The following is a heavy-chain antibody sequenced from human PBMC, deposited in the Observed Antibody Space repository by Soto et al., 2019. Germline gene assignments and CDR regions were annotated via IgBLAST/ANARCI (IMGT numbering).Heavy chain of an antibody. Sequence: QITLKESGPTLVKPTQTLTLTCTFSGFSLSTSGVGVGWIRQPPGKALEWLALIYWDDDKRYSPSLKSRLTIPKDTSKNQVVLTMTNMDPVDTATYYCARTTIYCGGDCYQENWGQGTLVTVSS. D-gene: IGHD2-21*02. CDR2: IYWDDDK. J-gene: IGHJ4*02. V-gene: IGHV2-5*02. CDR1: GFSLSTSGVG. CDR3: ARTTIYCGGDCYQEN.